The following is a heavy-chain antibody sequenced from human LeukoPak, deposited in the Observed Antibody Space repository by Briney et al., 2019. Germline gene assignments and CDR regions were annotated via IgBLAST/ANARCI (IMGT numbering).Heavy chain of an antibody. CDR2: IYTDGST. V-gene: IGHV3-53*01. CDR3: ARVAPSTQGGWGDY. D-gene: IGHD1-26*01. Sequence: GGSLRLSCAASGFSVTSYFMNWVRQAPGKGLEWVSLIYTDGSTYSPDSVKGRFTISRDDSKNTVYLQMNSLRAEDTAVEYCARVAPSTQGGWGDYWGQGTLVSVSS. CDR1: GFSVTSYF. J-gene: IGHJ4*02.